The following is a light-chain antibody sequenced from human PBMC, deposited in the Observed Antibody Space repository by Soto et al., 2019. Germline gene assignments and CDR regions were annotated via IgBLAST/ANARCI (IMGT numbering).Light chain of an antibody. CDR1: SSDIGTYDY. CDR3: SSYTTTTTPVV. CDR2: EVT. Sequence: QSALTQPASVSGSPGQSITISCTGTSSDIGTYDYVSWYQHHPGKAPKLMIYEVTNRPSGVSDRFSGSKSGKTASLTISGLQAEDEADYYCSSYTTTTTPVVFGGGTKLIVL. V-gene: IGLV2-14*01. J-gene: IGLJ2*01.